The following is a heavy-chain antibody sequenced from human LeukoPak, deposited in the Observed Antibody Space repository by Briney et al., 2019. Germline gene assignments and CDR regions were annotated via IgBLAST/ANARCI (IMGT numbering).Heavy chain of an antibody. J-gene: IGHJ4*02. V-gene: IGHV3-23*03. Sequence: GRSLRLSCAASGFTFNTYGMSWVRQAPGKGLEWVSVIYSGGSTYYADSVKGRFTISRDNSKNTLYLQMNSLRAEDTAVYYCAKSAPGIQLWSYFDYWGQGTLVTVSS. D-gene: IGHD5-18*01. CDR2: IYSGGST. CDR1: GFTFNTYG. CDR3: AKSAPGIQLWSYFDY.